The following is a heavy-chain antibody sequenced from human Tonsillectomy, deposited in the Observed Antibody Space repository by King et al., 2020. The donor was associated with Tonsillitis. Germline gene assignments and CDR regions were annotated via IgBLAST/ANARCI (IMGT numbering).Heavy chain of an antibody. CDR2: VFYSGSS. V-gene: IGHV4-30-4*07. CDR1: GGSINSGGYS. D-gene: IGHD3-22*01. Sequence: VQLQESGPGLVKPSQTLSLTCAVSGGSINSGGYSWNWIRQPPGKGLEWIGYVFYSGSSYYNPSLKSRLAISVDTSKNQFSLKLSSVTAADTAVYYCARENFYYDSGGGAFDIWGQGTMVTVSS. J-gene: IGHJ3*02. CDR3: ARENFYYDSGGGAFDI.